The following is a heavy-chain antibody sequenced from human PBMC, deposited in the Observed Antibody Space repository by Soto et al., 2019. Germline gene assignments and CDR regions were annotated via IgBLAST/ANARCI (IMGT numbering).Heavy chain of an antibody. CDR2: TVAISEST. D-gene: IGHD3-10*01. CDR1: GYTFSTYG. Sequence: QVQLVQSETEVAEPGASVRLSCKTSGYTFSTYGLSWVRQAPGQGLEWMGWTVAISESTIYAQKFQGRVTVTTDRSTHTGYLELSRLTSDGTALYYCARVAGYGSGSRHFDNWGQGTLVTVSS. J-gene: IGHJ4*02. V-gene: IGHV1-18*01. CDR3: ARVAGYGSGSRHFDN.